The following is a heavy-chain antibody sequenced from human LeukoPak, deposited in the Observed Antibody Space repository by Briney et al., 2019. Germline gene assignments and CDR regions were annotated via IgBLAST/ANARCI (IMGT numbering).Heavy chain of an antibody. Sequence: SETLSLTCTVSGGSISSGGYYWSWIRQHPGKGLECIGYIYYSGSTYYNPSLKSRVTISVDTSKNQFSLKLSSVTAADTAVYYCATTYYYDSSGSYYLDYWGQGTLVTVSS. V-gene: IGHV4-31*03. CDR3: ATTYYYDSSGSYYLDY. CDR1: GGSISSGGYY. D-gene: IGHD3-22*01. J-gene: IGHJ4*02. CDR2: IYYSGST.